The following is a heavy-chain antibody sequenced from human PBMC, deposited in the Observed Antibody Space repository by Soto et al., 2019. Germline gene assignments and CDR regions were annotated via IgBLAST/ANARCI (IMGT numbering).Heavy chain of an antibody. D-gene: IGHD7-27*01. V-gene: IGHV4-4*02. J-gene: IGHJ6*02. CDR1: GDSITTYKW. CDR3: ATCQLGEYYYAMDM. Sequence: SETLSLTCGVSGDSITTYKWWTWVRQTPGRGLEWIGEIYDSGNTRYNPSLRSRVTISKDTSKNQLSLKLNSVTVADTAVYYCATCQLGEYYYAMDMWGQGXTVTVYS. CDR2: IYDSGNT.